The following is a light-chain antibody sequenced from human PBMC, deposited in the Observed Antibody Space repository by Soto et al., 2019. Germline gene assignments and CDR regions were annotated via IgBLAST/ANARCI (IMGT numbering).Light chain of an antibody. J-gene: IGLJ2*01. CDR1: SRDVGAYNL. CDR3: SSFSSRNALV. V-gene: IGLV2-14*01. CDR2: EVR. Sequence: QSVLAQPASVSGSPGQSITISCSGTSRDVGAYNLVSWYQQFPGKGPKLLIYEVRHRPSGVSYRFSGSKSGNTASLTISRLLPEDEAVYFCSSFSSRNALVFGGGTKVTVL.